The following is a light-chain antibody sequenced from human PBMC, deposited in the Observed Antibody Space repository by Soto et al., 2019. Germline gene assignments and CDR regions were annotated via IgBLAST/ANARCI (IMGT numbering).Light chain of an antibody. CDR2: EVS. Sequence: QSVLTQPASVSGSPGQSITISCTGTSSDVGAYGYVSWYQQHPGKAPKLMIYEVSYRPSGVSNRFAGSKAGNAASLTISGLQAEDAADYYCSSYTTSSTVVFGGGTKLTVL. J-gene: IGLJ2*01. CDR1: SSDVGAYGY. V-gene: IGLV2-14*01. CDR3: SSYTTSSTVV.